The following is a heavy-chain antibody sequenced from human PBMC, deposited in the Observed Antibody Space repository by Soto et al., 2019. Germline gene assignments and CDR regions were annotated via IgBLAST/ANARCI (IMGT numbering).Heavy chain of an antibody. CDR1: GGTFSSYT. Sequence: QVQLVQSGAEVKKPGSSVKVSCKASGGTFSSYTNNWVRQAPGQGLEWMGRIIPILGIANYAQKFQGRVTITADKSTSTAYMELSSLRSEDTAVYYCASPSRHGSQYYYYGMDVWGQGTTVTVSS. CDR3: ASPSRHGSQYYYYGMDV. CDR2: IIPILGIA. J-gene: IGHJ6*02. V-gene: IGHV1-69*02. D-gene: IGHD1-1*01.